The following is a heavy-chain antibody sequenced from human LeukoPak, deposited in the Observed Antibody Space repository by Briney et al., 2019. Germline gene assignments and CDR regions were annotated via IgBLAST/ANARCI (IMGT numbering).Heavy chain of an antibody. J-gene: IGHJ6*03. CDR2: INHSGST. CDR1: GGSFSGYY. D-gene: IGHD2-2*02. V-gene: IGHV4-34*01. CDR3: ARDGRYCSCTSCYRGGYYMDV. Sequence: SETLSLTCAVYGGSFSGYYWSWIRQPPGKGLEWIGEINHSGSTNYNPSLKSRVTISVDTSKNQFSLKLSSVTAADTAVYYCARDGRYCSCTSCYRGGYYMDVWGKGTTVTVSS.